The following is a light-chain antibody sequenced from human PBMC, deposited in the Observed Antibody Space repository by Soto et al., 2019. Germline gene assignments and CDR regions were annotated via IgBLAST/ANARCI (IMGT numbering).Light chain of an antibody. CDR1: QSVSSSR. Sequence: LKQSPATLSLYQGERATLSCGASQSVSSSRLAWYQQKPGQAPRLLIYGASTRATGIPARFSGSGSGTEFTLTISRLEPEDFAVYYCQQYGSSPITFGQGTLLEV. CDR2: GAS. CDR3: QQYGSSPIT. J-gene: IGKJ5*01. V-gene: IGKV3-20*01.